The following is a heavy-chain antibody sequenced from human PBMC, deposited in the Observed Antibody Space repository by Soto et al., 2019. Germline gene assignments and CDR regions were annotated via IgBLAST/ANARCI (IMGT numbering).Heavy chain of an antibody. V-gene: IGHV4-30-4*01. J-gene: IGHJ5*02. D-gene: IGHD6-6*01. Sequence: SETLSLTCTVSGCSISSGDYYWSWIRQPPGKGLEWIGYIYYSGSTYYNPSLKSRVTISVDTSKNQFSLKLSSVTAADTAVYYCARDQGIAARHWFDLWGQGTLVTVSS. CDR2: IYYSGST. CDR3: ARDQGIAARHWFDL. CDR1: GCSISSGDYY.